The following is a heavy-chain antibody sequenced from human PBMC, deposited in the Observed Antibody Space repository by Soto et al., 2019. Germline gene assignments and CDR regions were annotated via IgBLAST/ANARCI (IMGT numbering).Heavy chain of an antibody. V-gene: IGHV1-18*01. CDR1: GYTFTNYG. Sequence: GPEVKRPGAAVKVSCEASGYTFTNYGVTWVRQAPGQGLEWMGWVSGFNGNTNYAQKFRGRVTMTRDTSTRTAYMELRSLRSDDTAMYYCARETEDYWGQGTLVTVSS. J-gene: IGHJ4*02. CDR3: ARETEDY. CDR2: VSGFNGNT.